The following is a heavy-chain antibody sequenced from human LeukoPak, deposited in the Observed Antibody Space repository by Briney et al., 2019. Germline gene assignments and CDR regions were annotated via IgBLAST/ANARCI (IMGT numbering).Heavy chain of an antibody. CDR3: ARDQGLTGYFDY. D-gene: IGHD3-9*01. Sequence: ASVKVSCKTSGYTFTSYYMHWVRQAPRQGLEWMGIINPSGGSTSYAQKFQGRVTMTRDTSTSTVYMELSSLRSEDTAVYYCARDQGLTGYFDYWGQGTLVTVSS. CDR2: INPSGGST. J-gene: IGHJ4*02. CDR1: GYTFTSYY. V-gene: IGHV1-46*01.